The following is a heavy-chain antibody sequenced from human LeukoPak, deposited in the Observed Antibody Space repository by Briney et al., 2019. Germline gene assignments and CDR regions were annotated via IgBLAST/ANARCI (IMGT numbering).Heavy chain of an antibody. J-gene: IGHJ5*02. CDR3: ARGLIVVPLNWFDP. Sequence: SETLSLTCTVSGGSISSYYWSWIRQPPGKGLEWIGYIYYSGSTNYNPSLKSRVTISVDTSKNQFSLKLSSVTAADTAVYYCARGLIVVPLNWFDPWGQGTLVTVSS. CDR1: GGSISSYY. V-gene: IGHV4-59*12. D-gene: IGHD2-21*01. CDR2: IYYSGST.